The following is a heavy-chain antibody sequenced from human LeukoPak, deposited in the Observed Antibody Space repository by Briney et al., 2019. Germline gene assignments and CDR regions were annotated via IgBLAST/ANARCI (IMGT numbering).Heavy chain of an antibody. D-gene: IGHD6-19*01. V-gene: IGHV4-39*01. Sequence: PSETLSLTCSVSGGSISSLSYYWGWVRQPPGKGLEWIGSIYYGGRTYYNPSLKSRVTMPVDMSKNQFSLKLSSVTAADTAIYYCATSVTSSSGWYYGYWGQGSLVTVSS. J-gene: IGHJ4*02. CDR3: ATSVTSSSGWYYGY. CDR2: IYYGGRT. CDR1: GGSISSLSYY.